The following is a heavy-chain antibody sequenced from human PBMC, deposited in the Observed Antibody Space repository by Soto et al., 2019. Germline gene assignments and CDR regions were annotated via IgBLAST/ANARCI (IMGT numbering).Heavy chain of an antibody. Sequence: PSETLSLTCAVYGGSFSGHYWSWIRQPPGKGLEWIAEINHTGRTNSNPSLKSRVTISVDTSKNQFSLKLNSVTAADTAVYYCARGISMIVEVQRDAPDKYYLDSWGQGTQVTVSS. J-gene: IGHJ4*02. CDR3: ARGISMIVEVQRDAPDKYYLDS. CDR1: GGSFSGHY. CDR2: INHTGRT. V-gene: IGHV4-34*01. D-gene: IGHD3-22*01.